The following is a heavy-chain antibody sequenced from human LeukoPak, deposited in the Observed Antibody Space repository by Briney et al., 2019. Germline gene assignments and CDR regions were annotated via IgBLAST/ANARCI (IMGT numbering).Heavy chain of an antibody. CDR3: ARDKYIYDSSGYYTFDY. V-gene: IGHV4-59*12. CDR1: GGSISSYY. Sequence: SETLSLTCTVSGGSISSYYWSWTRQPPGKGLEWIGYIYYSGSTNYNPSLKSRVTISVDTSKNQFSLKLSSVTAADTAVFYCARDKYIYDSSGYYTFDYWGQGTLVTVSS. CDR2: IYYSGST. D-gene: IGHD3-22*01. J-gene: IGHJ4*02.